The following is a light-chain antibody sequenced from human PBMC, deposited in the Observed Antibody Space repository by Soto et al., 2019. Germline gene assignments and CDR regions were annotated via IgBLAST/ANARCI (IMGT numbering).Light chain of an antibody. Sequence: QSALTQPPSASGTPGQMATMSCCGSNSNIGSDIVNCYQLLPGAAPEVLINTTNQRPSGVPERFSGSKSGTSASLAISGLQSEDEANSSCATWDGGLSGPFVFGTGTKVTVL. V-gene: IGLV1-44*01. J-gene: IGLJ1*01. CDR1: NSNIGSDI. CDR2: TTN. CDR3: ATWDGGLSGPFV.